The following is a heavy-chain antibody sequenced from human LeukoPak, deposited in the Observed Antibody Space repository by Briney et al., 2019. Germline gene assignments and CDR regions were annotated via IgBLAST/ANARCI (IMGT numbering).Heavy chain of an antibody. CDR2: INHSGST. CDR3: ARVLTRGSCYSCWFDP. V-gene: IGHV4-39*07. J-gene: IGHJ5*02. D-gene: IGHD2-15*01. Sequence: SETLSLTCTVSGGSISSSSYYWSWIRQPPGKGLEWIGEINHSGSTNYNPSLKSRVTISVDTSKNQFSLKLSSVTAADTAVYYCARVLTRGSCYSCWFDPWGQGTLVTVSS. CDR1: GGSISSSSYY.